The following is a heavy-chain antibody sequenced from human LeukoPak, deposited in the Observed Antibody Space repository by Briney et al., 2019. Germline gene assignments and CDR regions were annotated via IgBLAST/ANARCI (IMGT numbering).Heavy chain of an antibody. D-gene: IGHD3-22*01. CDR1: GGSISSYY. V-gene: IGHV4-59*01. Sequence: PSETLSLTCTVSGGSISSYYWSWIRQPPGKGLEWIGYIYYSGSTNYNPSLKSRVTISVDTSKNQFSLKLSSVTAADTAVYYCARALLNYYDSSGYPHDASDIWGQGTMVTVSS. CDR2: IYYSGST. CDR3: ARALLNYYDSSGYPHDASDI. J-gene: IGHJ3*02.